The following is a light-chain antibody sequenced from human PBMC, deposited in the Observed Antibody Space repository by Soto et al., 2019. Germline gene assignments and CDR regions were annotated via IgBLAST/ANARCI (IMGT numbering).Light chain of an antibody. CDR2: DAS. Sequence: EVVMTQSPATLSVSPGERVTFSCRASQSVTTNLAWYQHKPGQSPRLLISDASTGASGIPPRFSGSGSGTEFTLTIDRLQSVDFAVYYCQQYDRWPVTFGGGTKVEIK. CDR1: QSVTTN. CDR3: QQYDRWPVT. V-gene: IGKV3-15*01. J-gene: IGKJ4*01.